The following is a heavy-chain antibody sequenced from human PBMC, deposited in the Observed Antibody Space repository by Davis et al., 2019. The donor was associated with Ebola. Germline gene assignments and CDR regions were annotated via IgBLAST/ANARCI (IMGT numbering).Heavy chain of an antibody. D-gene: IGHD3-10*01. CDR2: ISYDGSNK. CDR3: ARAPTWSQINYYCFDY. CDR1: GFTFSSYA. V-gene: IGHV3-30-3*01. Sequence: GESLKISCAASGFTFSSYAMHWVRQAPGKGLEWVAVISYDGSNKYYADSVKGRFTISRDNSKNTLYLQMNSLRAEDTAVYYCARAPTWSQINYYCFDYWGQGTLVTVSS. J-gene: IGHJ4*02.